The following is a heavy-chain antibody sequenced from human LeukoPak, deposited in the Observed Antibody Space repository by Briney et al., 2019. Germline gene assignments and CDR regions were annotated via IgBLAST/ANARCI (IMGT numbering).Heavy chain of an antibody. Sequence: GASVKVSCKASGYIFTSHYMHWVRQAPGQGLDWMGIINPSGGGTTYAQKFQGRVTMTRDMSTSTVYMEVSSLRSEDTAVYFCARDSRLSTVGAPYHFDYWGQGTLVTVSS. CDR3: ARDSRLSTVGAPYHFDY. CDR1: GYIFTSHY. D-gene: IGHD1-26*01. J-gene: IGHJ4*02. CDR2: INPSGGGT. V-gene: IGHV1-46*01.